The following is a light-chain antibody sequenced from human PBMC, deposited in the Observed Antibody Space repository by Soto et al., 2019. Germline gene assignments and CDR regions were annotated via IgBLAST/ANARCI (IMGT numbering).Light chain of an antibody. CDR2: EVT. V-gene: IGLV2-8*01. Sequence: QSALTQPPSASGSPGQSVTISCTGTSSDVGGDNYVSWYQQYPGRAPKRMIYEVTKRPSGVPDRFSGSKSGNTASLTVSGLQAEDEADYYCSSYVASNNFYCVFVGGTQLTVL. CDR3: SSYVASNNFYCV. J-gene: IGLJ7*01. CDR1: SSDVGGDNY.